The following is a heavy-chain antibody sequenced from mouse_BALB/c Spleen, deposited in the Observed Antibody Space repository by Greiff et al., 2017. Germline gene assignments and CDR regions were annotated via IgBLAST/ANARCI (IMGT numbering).Heavy chain of an antibody. CDR3: ARGGTYRYDGD. CDR2: IYPGDGDT. V-gene: IGHV1-82*01. Sequence: QVQLQQSGPELVKPGASVKISCKASGYAFSSSWMNWVKQRPGQGLEWIGRIYPGDGDTNYNGKFKGKATLTVDKSSSTAYMQLSSPTSEDSAVYYCARGGTYRYDGDWGQGTTLTVSS. D-gene: IGHD2-14*01. CDR1: GYAFSSSW. J-gene: IGHJ2*01.